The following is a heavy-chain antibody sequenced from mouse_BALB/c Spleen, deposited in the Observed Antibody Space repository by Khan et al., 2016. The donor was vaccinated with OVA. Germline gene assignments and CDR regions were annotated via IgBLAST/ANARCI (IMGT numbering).Heavy chain of an antibody. V-gene: IGHV2-9*02. CDR2: IWAGGST. CDR1: GYSLTSYG. Sequence: QVQLKQSGPGLVAPSQSLSITCTVSGYSLTSYGVHWVRQPPGKGLEWLGVIWAGGSTHYNSALMTRLSISKDKSKSQVSLKMNSLQTDDTVIYCCARLEDIWGQGTTLTVSS. J-gene: IGHJ2*01. CDR3: ARLEDI. D-gene: IGHD1-3*01.